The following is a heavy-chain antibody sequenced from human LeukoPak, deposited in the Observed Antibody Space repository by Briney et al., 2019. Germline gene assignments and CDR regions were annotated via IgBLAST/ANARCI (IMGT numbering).Heavy chain of an antibody. D-gene: IGHD6-19*01. V-gene: IGHV3-23*01. J-gene: IGHJ4*02. CDR3: ARRSGIAVAGAFDY. CDR2: ISGSGDST. CDR1: GFTFSNYA. Sequence: TGGSLRLSCAASGFTFSNYAMRWVRQAPGKGLEWVSGISGSGDSTYYADSAKGRFTISRDNSKNTLYLQMNSLRAEDTAVYYCARRSGIAVAGAFDYWGQGTLVTVPS.